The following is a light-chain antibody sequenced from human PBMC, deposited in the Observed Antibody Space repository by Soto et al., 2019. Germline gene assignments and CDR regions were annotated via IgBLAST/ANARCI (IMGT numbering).Light chain of an antibody. V-gene: IGKV1-5*02. J-gene: IGKJ1*01. CDR1: QTISSW. Sequence: DIQRTQSPSTLSGSVGDRVTIICRASQTISSWLAWYQQKPGTAPKVLIYHASNLQSGVPSRFSGSGSGTEFTLTIGSLQPDDFATYYCQQYNSYSFGQGTKVDIK. CDR2: HAS. CDR3: QQYNSYS.